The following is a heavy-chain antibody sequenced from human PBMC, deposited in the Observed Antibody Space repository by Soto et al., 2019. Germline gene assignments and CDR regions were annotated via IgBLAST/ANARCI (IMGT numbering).Heavy chain of an antibody. J-gene: IGHJ4*02. CDR1: GFSLSTSGVG. Sequence: QITLKESGPTLVKPTQTLTLTCTFSGFSLSTSGVGVGWIRQPPGKALEWLGRIYWDDDKRYSPSLKSRLTISQDTSKNQVVLTMTNLNPVDTATYYCAHTAAAAGFFAYWGQGTLVTVSS. CDR2: IYWDDDK. D-gene: IGHD6-13*01. CDR3: AHTAAAAGFFAY. V-gene: IGHV2-5*02.